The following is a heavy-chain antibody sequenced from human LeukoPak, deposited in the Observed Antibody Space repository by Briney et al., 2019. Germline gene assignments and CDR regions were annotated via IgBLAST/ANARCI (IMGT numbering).Heavy chain of an antibody. CDR2: VDPEDGET. V-gene: IGHV1-69-2*01. Sequence: ASVKVSCKVSTYTFTDYYMHWVQQAPGKGLEWMGLVDPEDGETIYAEKFQGRVTITADTSTDTAYMELSSLRSEDTAVYYCATEASYYYGSSGYSSSFDYWGQGTLVTVSS. CDR3: ATEASYYYGSSGYSSSFDY. CDR1: TYTFTDYY. D-gene: IGHD3-22*01. J-gene: IGHJ4*02.